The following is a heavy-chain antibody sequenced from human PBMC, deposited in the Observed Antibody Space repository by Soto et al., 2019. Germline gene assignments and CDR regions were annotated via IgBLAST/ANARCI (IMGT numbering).Heavy chain of an antibody. D-gene: IGHD3-10*01. V-gene: IGHV3-23*01. CDR1: GFTFSSYA. J-gene: IGHJ5*02. CDR3: AKDRVTMVRGVTRSRWFDP. Sequence: GGSLRLSCAASGFTFSSYAMSWVRQAPGKGLEWVSAISGSGGSTYYADSVKGRFTISRDNSKNTLYLQVNSLRAEDTAVYYCAKDRVTMVRGVTRSRWFDPWGQGTLVTVSS. CDR2: ISGSGGST.